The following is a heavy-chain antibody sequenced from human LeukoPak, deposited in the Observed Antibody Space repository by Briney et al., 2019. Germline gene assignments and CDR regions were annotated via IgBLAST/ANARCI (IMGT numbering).Heavy chain of an antibody. Sequence: LRLSCAASGFTFSDYYMSWIRQHPGKGLEWIGYIYYSGSTYYNPSLKSRVTISVDTSKNQFSLKLSSVTAADTAVYYCARARITGTDRYYFDYWGQGTLVTVSS. J-gene: IGHJ4*02. CDR1: GFTFSDYY. D-gene: IGHD1-20*01. CDR2: IYYSGST. V-gene: IGHV4-31*02. CDR3: ARARITGTDRYYFDY.